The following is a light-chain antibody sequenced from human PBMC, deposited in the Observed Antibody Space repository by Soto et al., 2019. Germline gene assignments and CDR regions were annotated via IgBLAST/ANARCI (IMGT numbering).Light chain of an antibody. CDR2: GAS. V-gene: IGKV3-20*01. Sequence: EIVLTQSPGTLSLSPRERATLSCRASQSVSSSYLAWYQQKPGQAPRLLIYGASSRATGIPDRFSGSGSGTNFTLTISRLEPEDFAVYYCQQYGSRAFTFGPGTKVDIK. CDR3: QQYGSRAFT. J-gene: IGKJ3*01. CDR1: QSVSSSY.